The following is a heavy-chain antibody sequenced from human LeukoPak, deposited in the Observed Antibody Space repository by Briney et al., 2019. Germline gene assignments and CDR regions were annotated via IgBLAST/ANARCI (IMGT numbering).Heavy chain of an antibody. J-gene: IGHJ6*02. CDR1: GYTFTSFD. Sequence: PVKLSCKASGYTFTSFDINWVRQATGQGIEWMGGMNPNSGNTGYAQKFQGRVTMTRNTTISTAYMELSSVRSEDTAVYFSAGKVRGVYYYGMYVWGQGTTVTVSS. V-gene: IGHV1-8*01. CDR3: AGKVRGVYYYGMYV. CDR2: MNPNSGNT. D-gene: IGHD3-10*01.